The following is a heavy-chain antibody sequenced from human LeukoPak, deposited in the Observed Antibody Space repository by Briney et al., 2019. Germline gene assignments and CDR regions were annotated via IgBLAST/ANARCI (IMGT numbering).Heavy chain of an antibody. CDR2: IYYSGST. J-gene: IGHJ6*03. CDR3: AREVMGDTHPGGGKYYYYYMDV. Sequence: SETLSLTCPVSGGSISSYYWSWIRQPPGKGLEWIGYIYYSGSTNYNPSLKSRVTISVDTSKNQFSLKLSSVTATDTAVYYCAREVMGDTHPGGGKYYYYYMDVWGKGTTVTVSS. V-gene: IGHV4-59*01. D-gene: IGHD3-16*01. CDR1: GGSISSYY.